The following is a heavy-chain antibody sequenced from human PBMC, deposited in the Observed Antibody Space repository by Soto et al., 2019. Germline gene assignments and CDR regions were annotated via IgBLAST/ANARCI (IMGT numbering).Heavy chain of an antibody. CDR2: ISYDGSNK. Sequence: GGSLRLSCAASGFTFSSYGMHWVRQAPGKGLEWVAVISYDGSNKYYADSVKGRFTISRDNAKNSLYLQMNSLRAEDTALYYCAKDRSVYCTGARCERRDYFYYYGMDVWGQGTTVTVSS. J-gene: IGHJ6*02. D-gene: IGHD2-8*02. CDR1: GFTFSSYG. CDR3: AKDRSVYCTGARCERRDYFYYYGMDV. V-gene: IGHV3-30*18.